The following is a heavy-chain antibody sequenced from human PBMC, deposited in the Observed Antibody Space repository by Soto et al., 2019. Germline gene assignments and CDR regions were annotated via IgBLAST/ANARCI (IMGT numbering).Heavy chain of an antibody. CDR2: INSDGSST. Sequence: GESLKISCAASGFTFSSYWMHWVRQAPGKGLVWVSRINSDGSSTSYADSVKGRFTISRDNAKNTLYLQMNSLRAEDTAVYYCARDRRIAARRPTDYYYYYGMDVWGQGTTVTVSS. D-gene: IGHD6-6*01. CDR1: GFTFSSYW. CDR3: ARDRRIAARRPTDYYYYYGMDV. V-gene: IGHV3-74*01. J-gene: IGHJ6*02.